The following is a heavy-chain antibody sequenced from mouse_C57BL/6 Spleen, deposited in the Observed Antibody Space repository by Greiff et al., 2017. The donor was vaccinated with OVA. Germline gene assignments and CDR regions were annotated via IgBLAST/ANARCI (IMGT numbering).Heavy chain of an antibody. V-gene: IGHV1-76*01. CDR3: ARGTPGNYWFAY. D-gene: IGHD2-1*01. CDR1: GYTFTDYY. CDR2: IYPGSGNT. Sequence: QVQLQQSGAELVRPGASVKLSCKASGYTFTDYYINWVKQRPGQGLAWIARIYPGSGNTYYNEKFKGKATLTAEKSSSTAYMQLSSLTSEDSAVYFCARGTPGNYWFAYWGQGTLVTVSA. J-gene: IGHJ3*01.